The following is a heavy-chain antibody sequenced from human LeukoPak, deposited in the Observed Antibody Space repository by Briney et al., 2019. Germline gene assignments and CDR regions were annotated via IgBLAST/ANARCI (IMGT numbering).Heavy chain of an antibody. J-gene: IGHJ6*03. CDR1: GYTLINHD. V-gene: IGHV1-46*01. Sequence: ASVKVSCKGYGYTLINHDIDWVRQAAGQGLEWMGIINPSGGSTSYAQKFQGRVTMTRDTSTSTVYMELSSLRSEDTAVYYCARDKGDIVVVPAATYYYYYYMDVWGKGTTVTVSS. CDR2: INPSGGST. D-gene: IGHD2-2*01. CDR3: ARDKGDIVVVPAATYYYYYYMDV.